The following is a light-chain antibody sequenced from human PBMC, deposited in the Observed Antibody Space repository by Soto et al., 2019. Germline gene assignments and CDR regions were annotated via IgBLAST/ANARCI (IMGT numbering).Light chain of an antibody. J-gene: IGLJ1*01. CDR2: DVT. Sequence: SVLTQPPSVSGSPGQSVTISCTGTISDVGFYARVSWYQQPPGTAPKLLIYDVTSRPSGVPDRFSGSQSGKTASLTISGLRAEDGADYYCSSYTSSSTYVFGPGTKVTVL. CDR1: ISDVGFYAR. V-gene: IGLV2-18*02. CDR3: SSYTSSSTYV.